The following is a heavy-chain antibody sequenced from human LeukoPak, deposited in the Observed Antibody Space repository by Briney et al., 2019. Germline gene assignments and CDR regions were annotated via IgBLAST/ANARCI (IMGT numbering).Heavy chain of an antibody. CDR1: GFTFWSHA. J-gene: IGHJ4*02. CDR2: ISDNGVGT. Sequence: PGGSLRLSCAASGFTFWSHALNWVRQAPGKGLEWVSAISDNGVGTYYADSVKGRFTISRDNSKNTMYLQMNSLRAEDTAVYYCAKDRVSYSSWGQGTLVTVSS. V-gene: IGHV3-23*01. D-gene: IGHD3-22*01. CDR3: AKDRVSYSS.